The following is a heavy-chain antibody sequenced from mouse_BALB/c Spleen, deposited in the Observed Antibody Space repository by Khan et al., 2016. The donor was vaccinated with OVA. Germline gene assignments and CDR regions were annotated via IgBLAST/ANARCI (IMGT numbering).Heavy chain of an antibody. V-gene: IGHV3-2*02. J-gene: IGHJ2*01. CDR2: ISYSGNT. Sequence: EVQLQESGPGLVKPSQSLSLTCTVTGYSITTDYAWNWIRQFPGNKLEWMGFISYSGNTKYNPSLKSRISITRDTSKNQFFLQLKSVTTEDTARYYCARVYGGDFDYWGQGTTLTASS. D-gene: IGHD1-1*01. CDR1: GYSITTDYA. CDR3: ARVYGGDFDY.